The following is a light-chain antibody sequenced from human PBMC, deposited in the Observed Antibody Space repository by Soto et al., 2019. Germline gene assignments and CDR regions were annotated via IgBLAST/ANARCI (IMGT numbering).Light chain of an antibody. Sequence: QYALTQPRSVSGSPGQSVTISCTGTSSDVGGYNYVSWYQQHPGKAPKLMIYDVSKRPSGVPDRFSGSKSGNTASLTISGLQAEDEADYYCCSYAGSFRYVFGTGTKLTVL. V-gene: IGLV2-11*01. CDR2: DVS. J-gene: IGLJ1*01. CDR3: CSYAGSFRYV. CDR1: SSDVGGYNY.